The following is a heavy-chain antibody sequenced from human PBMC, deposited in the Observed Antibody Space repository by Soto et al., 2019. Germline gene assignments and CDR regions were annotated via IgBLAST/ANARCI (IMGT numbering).Heavy chain of an antibody. V-gene: IGHV4-59*12. D-gene: IGHD2-15*01. Sequence: SETLSLTCTVSGDSIRRYSWTWIRQPPGKGLEWIGYISYSGTTNDNPSLKSRVTISVDTSKNQFSLKLSSVTAADTAVYYCARGYCSGGSCYFFQTPGWFDPWGQGPLVTVSS. J-gene: IGHJ5*02. CDR1: GDSIRRYS. CDR3: ARGYCSGGSCYFFQTPGWFDP. CDR2: ISYSGTT.